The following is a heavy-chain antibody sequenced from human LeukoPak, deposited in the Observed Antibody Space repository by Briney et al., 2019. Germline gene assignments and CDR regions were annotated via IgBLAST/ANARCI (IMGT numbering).Heavy chain of an antibody. J-gene: IGHJ6*02. V-gene: IGHV1-18*01. CDR3: ARDKRVVPAAISSILYYYGMDV. CDR2: ISAYNGNT. D-gene: IGHD2-2*02. CDR1: GYTFTSYG. Sequence: ASVKVSCKASGYTFTSYGISWVRQAPGQGLEWMGWISAYNGNTNYAQKLQGRVTMTTDTSTSTAYMELGSLRSDDTAVYYCARDKRVVPAAISSILYYYGMDVWGQGTTVTVSS.